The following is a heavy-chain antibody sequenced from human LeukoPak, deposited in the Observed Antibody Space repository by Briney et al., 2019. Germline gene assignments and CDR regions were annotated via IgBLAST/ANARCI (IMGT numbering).Heavy chain of an antibody. D-gene: IGHD3-9*01. J-gene: IGHJ4*02. CDR3: ARVVGLYYDILTGLPRGYYFDY. CDR2: INAGNGNT. CDR1: GYTFTSYA. Sequence: ASVKVSCKASGYTFTSYAMHWVRQAPGQRLEWMGWINAGNGNTKYSQKFQGRVTITRDTSASTAYMELSSLRSEDTAVYYCARVVGLYYDILTGLPRGYYFDYWGQGTLVTVSS. V-gene: IGHV1-3*01.